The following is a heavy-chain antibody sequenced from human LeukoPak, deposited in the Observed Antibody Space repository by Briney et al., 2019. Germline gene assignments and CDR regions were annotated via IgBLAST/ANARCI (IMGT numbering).Heavy chain of an antibody. Sequence: PGGSLRLSCAASGFTFNSYGMHWVRQAPGKGLEWVASLRYDGSHKSYTDSVKGRLTISRDSSKNTLYLQMNSLRAEDTALYYCAKDFTADYGDYNWFDPWGQGTLVTVSS. D-gene: IGHD4-17*01. CDR3: AKDFTADYGDYNWFDP. V-gene: IGHV3-30*02. J-gene: IGHJ5*02. CDR2: LRYDGSHK. CDR1: GFTFNSYG.